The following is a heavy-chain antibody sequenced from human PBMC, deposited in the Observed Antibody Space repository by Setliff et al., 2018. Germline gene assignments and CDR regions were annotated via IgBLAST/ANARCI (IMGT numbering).Heavy chain of an antibody. CDR1: GFSFSDNY. CDR3: VRDVAGGSHATYFDY. D-gene: IGHD1-26*01. CDR2: ISSSGISI. Sequence: PGESLRLSCAASGFSFSDNYMSWIRQAPGKGLEWVAYISSSGISIDYADSVKGRFIISRDNAKNSLSLQMNGLRVEDTAVYYCVRDVAGGSHATYFDYWGQGTLVTVSS. V-gene: IGHV3-11*04. J-gene: IGHJ4*02.